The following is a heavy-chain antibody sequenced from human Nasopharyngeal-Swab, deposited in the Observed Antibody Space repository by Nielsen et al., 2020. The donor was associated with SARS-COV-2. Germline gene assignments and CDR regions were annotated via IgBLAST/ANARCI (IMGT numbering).Heavy chain of an antibody. CDR1: GYTLTELY. J-gene: IGHJ4*02. V-gene: IGHV1-24*01. Sequence: ASVQVSCNVSGYTLTELYMNWVRQAPGKGLEWMGGFDPEDGETNYAQKFQGRVTMTEDTSTDTAYMELSSLRSEDTAVYYCAMIPASIIQLYKRGYYFDYWGQGTLVTVSS. D-gene: IGHD2-2*02. CDR2: FDPEDGET. CDR3: AMIPASIIQLYKRGYYFDY.